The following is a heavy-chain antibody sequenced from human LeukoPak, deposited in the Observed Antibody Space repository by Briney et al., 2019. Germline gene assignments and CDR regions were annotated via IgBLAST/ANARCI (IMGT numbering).Heavy chain of an antibody. D-gene: IGHD5-24*01. J-gene: IGHJ4*02. Sequence: QSGGSLRLSCSASGFTLSNFWIHWVRQAPGKGLVWVSRINTDGSSTNYADSVKGRFAVSRDNAKNTLYLQMNSLRAEDTAVYYCARSRFRMATEIVDYWGQGTLVTVSS. V-gene: IGHV3-74*01. CDR2: INTDGSST. CDR3: ARSRFRMATEIVDY. CDR1: GFTLSNFW.